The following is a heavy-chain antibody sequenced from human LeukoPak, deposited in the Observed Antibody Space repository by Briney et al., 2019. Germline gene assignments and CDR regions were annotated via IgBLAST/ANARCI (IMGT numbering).Heavy chain of an antibody. CDR3: TTEGELTTYYYGMDV. V-gene: IGHV3-15*01. J-gene: IGHJ6*04. D-gene: IGHD1-7*01. CDR2: IKSKTDGGTT. CDR1: GFTFSNAW. Sequence: PGGSLRLSCAASGFTFSNAWMSWVRPARGKGLEWVGRIKSKTDGGTTDYAAPVKGRFTISRDDSKNTLYLQMNSLKTEDTAVYYCTTEGELTTYYYGMDVWGKGTTVTVSS.